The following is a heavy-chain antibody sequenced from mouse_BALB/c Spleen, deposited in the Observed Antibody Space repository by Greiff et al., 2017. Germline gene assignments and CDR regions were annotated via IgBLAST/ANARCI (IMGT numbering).Heavy chain of an antibody. J-gene: IGHJ3*01. D-gene: IGHD2-1*01. Sequence: EVKLVESGGGLVKPGGSLKLSCAASGFTFSSSAMSWVRQSPEKRLEWVAEISSGGSYTYYPDTVTGRFTISRDNAKNTLYLEMSSLRSEDTAMYYCARDRYGNGAYWGQGTLVTVSA. CDR2: ISSGGSYT. CDR3: ARDRYGNGAY. CDR1: GFTFSSSA. V-gene: IGHV5-9-4*01.